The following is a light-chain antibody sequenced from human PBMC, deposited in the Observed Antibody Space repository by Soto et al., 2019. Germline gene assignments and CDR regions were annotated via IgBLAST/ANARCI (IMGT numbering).Light chain of an antibody. J-gene: IGKJ1*01. Sequence: ETVLTQSPGTLSLSPGERVTLSCRASQSVCSRCLAWYQQKPGQSPRLLIYGASSRATGIPDRFSGSGSGTDFTLTISRLEPEDFAVYYCQHYGTTPWTFGQGTK. V-gene: IGKV3-20*01. CDR3: QHYGTTPWT. CDR2: GAS. CDR1: QSVCSRC.